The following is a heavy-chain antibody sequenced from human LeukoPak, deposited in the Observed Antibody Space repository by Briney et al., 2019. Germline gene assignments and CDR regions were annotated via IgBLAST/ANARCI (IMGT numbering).Heavy chain of an antibody. V-gene: IGHV4-38-2*01. CDR2: IYQSVST. CDR1: GYSISSDYY. D-gene: IGHD4-17*01. J-gene: IGHJ3*02. Sequence: SETLSLTCAVSGYSISSDYYWGWTRQPSGKGLEWIGSIYQSVSTYYNPSLKSRVTISVDTSKNQFSLKLSSVTAADTAVYYCARNKSTVTTSRHDAFDIRRQGTMVTDSS. CDR3: ARNKSTVTTSRHDAFDI.